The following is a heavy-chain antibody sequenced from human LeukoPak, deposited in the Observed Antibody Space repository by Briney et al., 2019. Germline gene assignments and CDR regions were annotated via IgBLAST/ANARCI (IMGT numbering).Heavy chain of an antibody. J-gene: IGHJ4*02. V-gene: IGHV3-23*01. CDR3: AKYLFWGAAFFDY. CDR1: GFTFSSYA. D-gene: IGHD3-16*01. Sequence: PGGSLRLSCAASGFTFSSYAMTWVRQAPGKGLEWISSISGSGDITYYAASMQGRFTISRDNSKNTLFLQMDSLRAEDTALYYCAKYLFWGAAFFDYWGQGTLATVSS. CDR2: ISGSGDIT.